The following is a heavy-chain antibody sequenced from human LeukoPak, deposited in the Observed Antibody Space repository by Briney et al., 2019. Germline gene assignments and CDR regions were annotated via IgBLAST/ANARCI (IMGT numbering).Heavy chain of an antibody. D-gene: IGHD2-2*02. Sequence: SVKVSCKASGGTFSSYAISWVRQAPGQGLEWMGVIIPIFGTANYAQKFQGRVTITADESTSTAYMELSSLRSEDTAVYYCARDGWVRGYCSSTSCYMTLDYWGQGTLVTVSS. CDR1: GGTFSSYA. J-gene: IGHJ4*02. V-gene: IGHV1-69*13. CDR3: ARDGWVRGYCSSTSCYMTLDY. CDR2: IIPIFGTA.